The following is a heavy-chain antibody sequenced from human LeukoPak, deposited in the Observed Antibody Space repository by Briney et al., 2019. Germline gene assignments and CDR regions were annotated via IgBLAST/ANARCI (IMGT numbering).Heavy chain of an antibody. D-gene: IGHD2-21*02. CDR2: INPHSDGT. Sequence: ASVKVSCKASGYTFTGYYMHWVRQAPGQGLEWMGWINPHSDGTNYAQKFQGRVTMTGDSSISTAYMELSSLRSDDTARYYCARARTYCGGDCSYFDFWGQGILVTVSS. J-gene: IGHJ4*02. CDR1: GYTFTGYY. CDR3: ARARTYCGGDCSYFDF. V-gene: IGHV1-2*02.